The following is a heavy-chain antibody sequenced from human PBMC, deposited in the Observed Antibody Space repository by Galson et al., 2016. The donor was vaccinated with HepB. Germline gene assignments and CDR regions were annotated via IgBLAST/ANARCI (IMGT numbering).Heavy chain of an antibody. CDR1: GRPLTGYW. Sequence: LSLTCAVYGRPLTGYWWSWIRQTPGKGLEWIGEINQRGSLNYNPSLTSRVIISQDTSKSQFSLNLRSVTAADSAIYYCARSGNGFLRGGRRYYNYGMDVWGPGTTVIVSS. J-gene: IGHJ6*02. CDR2: INQRGSL. CDR3: ARSGNGFLRGGRRYYNYGMDV. V-gene: IGHV4-34*01. D-gene: IGHD3-16*01.